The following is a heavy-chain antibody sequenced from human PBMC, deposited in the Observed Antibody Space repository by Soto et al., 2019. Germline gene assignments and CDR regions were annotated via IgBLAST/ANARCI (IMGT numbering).Heavy chain of an antibody. D-gene: IGHD3-22*01. CDR1: GFTVSSNY. J-gene: IGHJ4*02. CDR2: IYSGGST. V-gene: IGHV3-53*01. Sequence: GGSLRLSCAASGFTVSSNYMSWVRQAPGKGLEWVSVIYSGGSTYYADSVKGRFTISRDNSKNTLYLQMNSLRAEDTAVYYCARRYRDYYYDSSGYSDFDYWGQGTLVTVSS. CDR3: ARRYRDYYYDSSGYSDFDY.